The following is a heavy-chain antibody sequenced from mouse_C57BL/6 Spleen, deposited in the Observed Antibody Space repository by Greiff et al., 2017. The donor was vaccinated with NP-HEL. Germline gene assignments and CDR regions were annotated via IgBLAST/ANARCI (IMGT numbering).Heavy chain of an antibody. J-gene: IGHJ4*01. CDR2: IYPGSGST. CDR1: GYTFTSYW. CDR3: ARGGVYYGSSYDAMDY. Sequence: QVQLQQPGAELVKPGASVKMSCKASGYTFTSYWITWVKQRPGQGLEWIGDIYPGSGSTNYNEKFKSKATLTVDTSSSTAYMQLSSLTSEDSAVYYCARGGVYYGSSYDAMDYWGQGTSVTVSS. V-gene: IGHV1-55*01. D-gene: IGHD1-1*01.